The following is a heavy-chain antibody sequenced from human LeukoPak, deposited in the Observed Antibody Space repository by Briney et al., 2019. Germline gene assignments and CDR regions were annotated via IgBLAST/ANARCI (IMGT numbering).Heavy chain of an antibody. J-gene: IGHJ4*02. CDR2: IYSGGST. V-gene: IGHV3-53*01. Sequence: PGGSVRLSCTASGFIASSNYMSWVRQAPGKGLEWVSLIYSGGSTYYADSVMGRSTISRDKSNNTLYLQMNSLRAEDTAVYYCARTTTPHYYGSGSYALGYWGQGTLVTVPS. D-gene: IGHD3-10*01. CDR1: GFIASSNY. CDR3: ARTTTPHYYGSGSYALGY.